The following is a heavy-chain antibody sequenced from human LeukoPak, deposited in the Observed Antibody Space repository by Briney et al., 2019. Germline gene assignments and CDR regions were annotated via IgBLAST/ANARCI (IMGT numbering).Heavy chain of an antibody. CDR1: GGSLSRYY. Sequence: SETLSLTCTVSGGSLSRYYWSWIPQHPGKGLEWIGYIYYSGSTKYNPSLRSRVTLSADTSKNQFSLKLSSVTAADTAVYYCARHLRGGQQLSGFDYWGQGTPVTVSS. CDR3: ARHLRGGQQLSGFDY. D-gene: IGHD6-13*01. V-gene: IGHV4-59*08. CDR2: IYYSGST. J-gene: IGHJ4*02.